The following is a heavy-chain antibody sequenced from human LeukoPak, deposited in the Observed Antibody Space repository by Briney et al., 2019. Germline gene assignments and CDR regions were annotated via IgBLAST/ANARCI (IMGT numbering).Heavy chain of an antibody. CDR2: IKSKTDGGAT. CDR3: TTDRRGRGDYYYYGMDV. D-gene: IGHD3-10*01. V-gene: IGHV3-15*01. J-gene: IGHJ6*02. Sequence: GGSLRLSCAASGFTFSNAWMTWVRQAPGKGLEWVGHIKSKTDGGATDYAAPVKGRFTISRDDSKNTLYLQMNSLKTEDTGVYYCTTDRRGRGDYYYYGMDVWGQGTTVTVSS. CDR1: GFTFSNAW.